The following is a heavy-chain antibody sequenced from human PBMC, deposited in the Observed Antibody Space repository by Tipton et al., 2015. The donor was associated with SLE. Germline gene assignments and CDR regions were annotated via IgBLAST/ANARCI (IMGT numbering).Heavy chain of an antibody. CDR1: GGSISSYY. V-gene: IGHV4-4*08. CDR2: IYSSEST. CDR3: ARQSFVGCSGGRCYRNSDY. J-gene: IGHJ4*02. Sequence: TLSLTCTVSGGSISSYYWSWIRQPPGKGLEWIGYIYSSESTNYNPSLKSRVTISADTSENQFSLRLSSVTAADTAVYYCARQSFVGCSGGRCYRNSDYWGQGTLVIVSS. D-gene: IGHD2-15*01.